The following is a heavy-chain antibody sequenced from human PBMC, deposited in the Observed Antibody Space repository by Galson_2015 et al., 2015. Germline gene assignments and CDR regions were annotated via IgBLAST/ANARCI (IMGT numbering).Heavy chain of an antibody. Sequence: SVKVSCKASGYTFTGYYMHWVRQAPGQGLEWMGWINPNSGGTNYAQKFQGWVTMTRDTSISTAYMELSRLRSDDTAVYYCARVRRGEQWLVRALDYWGQGTLVTASS. D-gene: IGHD6-19*01. V-gene: IGHV1-2*04. CDR3: ARVRRGEQWLVRALDY. CDR1: GYTFTGYY. J-gene: IGHJ4*02. CDR2: INPNSGGT.